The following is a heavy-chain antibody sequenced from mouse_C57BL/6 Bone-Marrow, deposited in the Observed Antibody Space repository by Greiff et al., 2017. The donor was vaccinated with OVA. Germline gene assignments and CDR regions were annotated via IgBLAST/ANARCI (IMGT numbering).Heavy chain of an antibody. V-gene: IGHV14-2*01. Sequence: EVQVVESGAELVKPGASVKLSCTASGFNIKDYYMHWVKQRTEQGLEWIGRIDPEDGETKYAPKFQGKATITADTSSNTAYLQLSSLTSEDTAVYYCARWSRGGLRRGYWYFDVWGTGTTVTVSS. J-gene: IGHJ1*03. CDR2: IDPEDGET. D-gene: IGHD2-2*01. CDR3: ARWSRGGLRRGYWYFDV. CDR1: GFNIKDYY.